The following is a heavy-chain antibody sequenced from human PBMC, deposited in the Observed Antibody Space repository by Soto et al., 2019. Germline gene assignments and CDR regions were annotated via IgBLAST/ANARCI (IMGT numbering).Heavy chain of an antibody. V-gene: IGHV3-9*01. D-gene: IGHD4-17*01. CDR2: ISWNSGSI. J-gene: IGHJ6*02. CDR3: AKDMDYGDYYYGMDV. CDR1: GFTFDDYA. Sequence: GGSLRLSCAASGFTFDDYAMHWVRQAPGKGLEWVSGISWNSGSIGYADSVKGRFTISRDNAKNSLYLQMNSLRAEDTALYYCAKDMDYGDYYYGMDVWGQGTTVTVSS.